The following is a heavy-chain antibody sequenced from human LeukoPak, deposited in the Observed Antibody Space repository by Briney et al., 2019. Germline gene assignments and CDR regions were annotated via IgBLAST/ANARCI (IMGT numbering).Heavy chain of an antibody. J-gene: IGHJ4*02. Sequence: GSLRLSCAASGFTFSHYSMLWVRQAPGKGLEWVAVIPYDDSNKYYADSVEGRFTVSRDNSKNTLYLQMNSLRVEDTAVYYCARDNNGDYWGQGTLVTVSS. CDR2: IPYDDSNK. D-gene: IGHD1/OR15-1a*01. CDR3: ARDNNGDY. V-gene: IGHV3-30-3*01. CDR1: GFTFSHYS.